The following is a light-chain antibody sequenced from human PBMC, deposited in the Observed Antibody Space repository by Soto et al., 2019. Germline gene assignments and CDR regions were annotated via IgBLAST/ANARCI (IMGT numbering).Light chain of an antibody. CDR3: QQYNNWPPWT. CDR1: QSVSNN. Sequence: EIMMTQSPATLSVSPRERATLSCRASQSVSNNLAWYQQKPGQAPRLLIYGASTRATGIPARFSGSGSGTEFTLTISSLQSEDFAVYYCQQYNNWPPWTFGQGTKVEIK. V-gene: IGKV3-15*01. CDR2: GAS. J-gene: IGKJ1*01.